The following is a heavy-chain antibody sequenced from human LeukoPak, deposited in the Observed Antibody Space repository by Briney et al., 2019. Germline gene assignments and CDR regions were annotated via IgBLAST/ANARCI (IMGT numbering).Heavy chain of an antibody. CDR1: GGSISGYY. J-gene: IGHJ4*02. D-gene: IGHD6-19*01. V-gene: IGHV4-59*08. Sequence: PSETLSLTCTVSGGSISGYYWSWIRQPPGKGLEWIGYIYHNGGTNYNPSLQRRLTISVDTSKNQFSLKLSSVTAADTAVYYCARHLRAVAGGRYFDYWGQGTQVTVSS. CDR3: ARHLRAVAGGRYFDY. CDR2: IYHNGGT.